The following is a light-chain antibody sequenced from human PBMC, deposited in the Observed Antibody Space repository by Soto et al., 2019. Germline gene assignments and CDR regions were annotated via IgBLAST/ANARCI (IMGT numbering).Light chain of an antibody. Sequence: QPVLTQPPSASGTPGQRVIISCSGSSSNIGTNYVYWYQQLPGTAPKFVIYRTNQRPSGVPERFSASKSGTSASLAISGLRSEDEADYYCAAWDDSLSGLVFGTGIKLTVL. V-gene: IGLV1-47*01. CDR3: AAWDDSLSGLV. CDR1: SSNIGTNY. CDR2: RTN. J-gene: IGLJ1*01.